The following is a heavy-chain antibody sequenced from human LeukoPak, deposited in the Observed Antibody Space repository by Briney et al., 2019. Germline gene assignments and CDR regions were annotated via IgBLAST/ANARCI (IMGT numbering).Heavy chain of an antibody. Sequence: SQTLSLTCTVSGGSISSGDYYWSWIRQPPGKGLEWIGYIYYSGSTYYNPSLKSRVTISVDTSKNQFSLKLSSVTAADTAVYYCAREGPVLRFLEWSANPHYYYYMDVWGKGTTVTVSS. CDR1: GGSISSGDYY. CDR3: AREGPVLRFLEWSANPHYYYYMDV. D-gene: IGHD3-3*01. V-gene: IGHV4-30-4*08. CDR2: IYYSGST. J-gene: IGHJ6*03.